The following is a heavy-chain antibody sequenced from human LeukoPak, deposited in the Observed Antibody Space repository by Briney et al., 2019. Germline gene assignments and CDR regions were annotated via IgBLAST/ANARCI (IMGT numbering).Heavy chain of an antibody. Sequence: GGSLRLSCAASGFTFSSYWMHRVRQAPGKGLVWVSRIISDGSSRSYADPVKGRFTISRDSAENTLYLQMDSLRAEDTAVYYCARGSGSYQGDWGQGTLVTVSS. J-gene: IGHJ4*02. D-gene: IGHD3-10*01. V-gene: IGHV3-74*01. CDR3: ARGSGSYQGD. CDR1: GFTFSSYW. CDR2: IISDGSSR.